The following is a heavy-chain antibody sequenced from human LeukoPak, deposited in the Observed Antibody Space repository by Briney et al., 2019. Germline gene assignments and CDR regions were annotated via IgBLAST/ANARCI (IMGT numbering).Heavy chain of an antibody. CDR1: GFTFSRYG. CDR2: IWSDGNNK. V-gene: IGHV3-33*01. Sequence: AGGSLRLSCAASGFTFSRYGMHGVRQAPGKGLEGVAVIWSDGNNKEHGDSAKGQFTISRGNSKNTLYLQMNSLRAEDTAMYYCARDYCSSISCMDAWGQGTTVTVSS. J-gene: IGHJ6*02. D-gene: IGHD2-2*01. CDR3: ARDYCSSISCMDA.